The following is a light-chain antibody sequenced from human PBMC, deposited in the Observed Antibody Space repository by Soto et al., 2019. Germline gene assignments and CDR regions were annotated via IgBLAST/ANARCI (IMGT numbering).Light chain of an antibody. V-gene: IGLV2-23*01. Sequence: ALAQPASVSASPGQSITIPCTGTSSDVGSYNLVSWFQQHPGKVPKLLIYEGTKRPSGLSDRFSGSKSGNTASLTISGLQAEDEADYYCYSYAGKNLYVFGTGTKVTVL. J-gene: IGLJ1*01. CDR1: SSDVGSYNL. CDR3: YSYAGKNLYV. CDR2: EGT.